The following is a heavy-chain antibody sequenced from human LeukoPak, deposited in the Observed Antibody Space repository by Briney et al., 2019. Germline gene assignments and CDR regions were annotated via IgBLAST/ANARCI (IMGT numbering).Heavy chain of an antibody. J-gene: IGHJ4*02. V-gene: IGHV3-21*01. CDR1: GFTFSSYS. CDR2: ISSSSSYI. Sequence: GGSLRLSCAASGFTFSSYSMNWVRQAPGKGLEWVSSISSSSSYIYYADSVEGRFTISRDNAKNSLYLQMNSLRAEDTAVYYCASGELFSEFDYWGQGTLVTVSS. D-gene: IGHD3-10*01. CDR3: ASGELFSEFDY.